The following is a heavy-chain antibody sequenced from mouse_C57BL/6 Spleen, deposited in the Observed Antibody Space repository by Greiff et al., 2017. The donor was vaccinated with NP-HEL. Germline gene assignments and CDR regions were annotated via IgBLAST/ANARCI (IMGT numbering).Heavy chain of an antibody. CDR1: GYTFTSYW. CDR3: ARGGCTAGVATGS. CDR2: IYPGSGST. D-gene: IGHD1-1*02. Sequence: VQLQQSGAELVKPGASVKMSCKASGYTFTSYWITWVKQRPGQGLEWIGDIYPGSGSTNYNEKFKSKATLTVDTSSSTAYMQLSSLTSEDSAVYSCARGGCTAGVATGSWGQGTLVTVSA. J-gene: IGHJ3*01. V-gene: IGHV1-55*01.